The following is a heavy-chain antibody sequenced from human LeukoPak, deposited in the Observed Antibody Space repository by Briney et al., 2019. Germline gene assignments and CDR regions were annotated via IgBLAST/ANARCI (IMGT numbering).Heavy chain of an antibody. J-gene: IGHJ5*02. CDR3: ARDPDGEGWFDP. V-gene: IGHV3-21*01. D-gene: IGHD4-17*01. CDR2: ISSSSSYI. Sequence: GGSLRLSCAASGFTFSSYSMNWVRPAPGKGLEWVSSISSSSSYIYYADSVKGRFTISRDNAKNSLYLQMNSLRAEDTAVYYCARDPDGEGWFDPWGQGTLVTVSS. CDR1: GFTFSSYS.